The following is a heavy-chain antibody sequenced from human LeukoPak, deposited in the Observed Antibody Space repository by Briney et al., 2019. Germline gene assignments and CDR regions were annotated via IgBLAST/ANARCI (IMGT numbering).Heavy chain of an antibody. V-gene: IGHV3-23*01. CDR2: IGGSGTDT. J-gene: IGHJ4*02. Sequence: GGSLRLSYAASGFTFIAYAMSWVRQAPGKGLECVSGIGGSGTDTYYADSVKGRFTISRDNSQTTLFLQMNSLTADDTAVYYCTASAAVSGRGRGYWGQGSLVTVSS. CDR3: TASAAVSGRGRGY. D-gene: IGHD6-19*01. CDR1: GFTFIAYA.